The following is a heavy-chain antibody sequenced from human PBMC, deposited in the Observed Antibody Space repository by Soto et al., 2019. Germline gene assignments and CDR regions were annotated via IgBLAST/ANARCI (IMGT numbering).Heavy chain of an antibody. CDR2: INNSGNT. J-gene: IGHJ4*02. Sequence: PSETLSLTCGVYGGSFRNYYWIWVRQPPGKGLEWIGYINNSGNTNYNPSLKSRVTISVDTSKNQFSLNLSSVTAADTAVYYCARGGGSYHHFDSWGQGTLVTVSS. D-gene: IGHD1-26*01. CDR1: GGSFRNYY. CDR3: ARGGGSYHHFDS. V-gene: IGHV4-59*01.